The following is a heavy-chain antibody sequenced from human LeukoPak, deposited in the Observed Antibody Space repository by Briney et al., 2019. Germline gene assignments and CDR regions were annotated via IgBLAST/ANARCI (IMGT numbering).Heavy chain of an antibody. V-gene: IGHV1-69*13. CDR3: ARTHYYDSSGYYYPNYYYGMDV. CDR2: IIPIFGTA. Sequence: SVKVSCKASGYTFTSYGISWVRQAPGQGLEWMGGIIPIFGTANYAQKFQGRVTITADESTSTAYMELSSLRSEDTAVYYCARTHYYDSSGYYYPNYYYGMDVWGQGTTVTVSS. CDR1: GYTFTSYG. J-gene: IGHJ6*02. D-gene: IGHD3-22*01.